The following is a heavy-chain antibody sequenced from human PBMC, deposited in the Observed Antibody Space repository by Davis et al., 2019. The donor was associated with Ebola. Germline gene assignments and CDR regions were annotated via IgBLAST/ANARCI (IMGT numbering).Heavy chain of an antibody. CDR2: IIPILGPP. CDR1: GGTFSSDG. D-gene: IGHD5-12*01. CDR3: ARGVVSGSGYDEFDS. V-gene: IGHV1-69*13. J-gene: IGHJ4*02. Sequence: SVKVSCKASGGTFSSDGMGWVRQAPGQGLQWMGGIIPILGPPHYAQEFQGRLTITADAFINTVYMELINLRSDETAMYYCARGVVSGSGYDEFDSWGQGTLVTVSS.